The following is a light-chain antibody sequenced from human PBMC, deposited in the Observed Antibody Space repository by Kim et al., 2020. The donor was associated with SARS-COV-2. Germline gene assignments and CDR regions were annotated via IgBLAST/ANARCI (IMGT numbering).Light chain of an antibody. CDR1: QSLLHSNVYNY. CDR2: LGS. Sequence: DIVMTQSPLSLPVTPGEPASISCRSSQSLLHSNVYNYLDWYLQKPGQSPQLLIYLGSDRASGVPDRFIGSGSGTDFTLKISRVEAEDVGVYFCMQAVQTPITFGEWTRLGIK. CDR3: MQAVQTPIT. V-gene: IGKV2-28*01. J-gene: IGKJ5*01.